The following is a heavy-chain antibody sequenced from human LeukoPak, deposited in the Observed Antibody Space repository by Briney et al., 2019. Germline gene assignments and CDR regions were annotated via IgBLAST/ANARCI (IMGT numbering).Heavy chain of an antibody. Sequence: ASVKVSCKASGYSFTTYYMHWVRQAPGQGLEWMGIIKISGGSSTYAQMFQGRVTMTRDTSTRTVYMEMSSLTSEDTALYYCAREREDSYYFDYWGQGTLVTVSS. J-gene: IGHJ4*02. CDR2: IKISGGSS. CDR1: GYSFTTYY. V-gene: IGHV1-46*01. D-gene: IGHD5-18*01. CDR3: AREREDSYYFDY.